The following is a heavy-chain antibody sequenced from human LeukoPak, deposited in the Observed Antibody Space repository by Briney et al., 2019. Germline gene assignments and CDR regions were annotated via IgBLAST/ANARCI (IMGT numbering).Heavy chain of an antibody. J-gene: IGHJ4*02. Sequence: GGSLRLSCAASGFTFSNYWMHWVRQAPGKGLVWVSRINSDGSSTSYADSVKGRFTISRDNAKNTLYLHMNSLRAEDTAVYYCARDYGGSSPFDYWGQGTLVTVSS. D-gene: IGHD4-23*01. CDR1: GFTFSNYW. CDR3: ARDYGGSSPFDY. V-gene: IGHV3-74*01. CDR2: INSDGSST.